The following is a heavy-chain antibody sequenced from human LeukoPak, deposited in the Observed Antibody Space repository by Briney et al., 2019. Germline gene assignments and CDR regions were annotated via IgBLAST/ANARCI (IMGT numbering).Heavy chain of an antibody. CDR2: IKQDGSEK. J-gene: IGHJ5*02. CDR3: ARSIVVVVAATGWFDP. Sequence: PGGALRLYCAAPGFTFSSYWLSWVRQAPGKGLEWVANIKQDGSEKHYVDSVKGRFTISRDNAKNSLYLQMNSLRAEDTAVYYCARSIVVVVAATGWFDPWGQGTLVTVSS. V-gene: IGHV3-7*01. CDR1: GFTFSSYW. D-gene: IGHD2-15*01.